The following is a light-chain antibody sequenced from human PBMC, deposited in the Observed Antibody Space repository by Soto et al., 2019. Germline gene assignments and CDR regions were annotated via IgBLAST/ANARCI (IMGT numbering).Light chain of an antibody. CDR2: TDN. CDR3: AAWDGSLNAYV. CDR1: SSNIGSNA. J-gene: IGLJ1*01. V-gene: IGLV1-44*01. Sequence: QSVLTQPPSASGTPGQRVTISCSGSSSNIGSNAVNWYQQFPGTAPKLLIYTDNQRPSGVPDRISGSKSGTSASPAISGLQSEDEADYFCAAWDGSLNAYVFGTGTKVTVL.